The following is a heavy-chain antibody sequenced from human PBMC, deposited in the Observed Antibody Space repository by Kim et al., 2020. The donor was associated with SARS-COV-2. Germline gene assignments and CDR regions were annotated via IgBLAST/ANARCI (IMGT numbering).Heavy chain of an antibody. CDR3: ARAYYDSSGYGRGYFDY. V-gene: IGHV1-18*01. CDR1: GYTFTSYG. J-gene: IGHJ4*02. Sequence: ASVKVSCKASGYTFTSYGISWVRQAPGQGLEWMGWISAYNGNTNYAQKLQGRVTMTTDTSTSTAYMELRSLRSDDTAVYYCARAYYDSSGYGRGYFDYWGQGTLVTVSS. D-gene: IGHD3-22*01. CDR2: ISAYNGNT.